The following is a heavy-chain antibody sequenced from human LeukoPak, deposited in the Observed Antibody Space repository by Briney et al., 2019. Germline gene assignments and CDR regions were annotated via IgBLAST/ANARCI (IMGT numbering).Heavy chain of an antibody. V-gene: IGHV4-4*02. CDR1: GGSISSSNW. CDR2: IYHSGST. CDR3: ARGQGDYGSYYFDY. D-gene: IGHD4-17*01. J-gene: IGHJ4*02. Sequence: SETLSLTCAVSGGSISSSNWWSWVRQPPGKGLEWIGEIYHSGSTNYNPSLKSRVTISVDTSKNQFSLKLSSVTAADTAVYYCARGQGDYGSYYFDYWGQGTLVTVSS.